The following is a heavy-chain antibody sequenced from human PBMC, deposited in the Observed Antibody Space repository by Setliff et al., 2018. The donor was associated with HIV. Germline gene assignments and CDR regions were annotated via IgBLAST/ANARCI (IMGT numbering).Heavy chain of an antibody. Sequence: GESLKISCKGSGYSFTSYWIGWVRQMPGKGLEWMGIIYPGDSDTRYSPSFQGQVTISADKSISTAYLQWSSLKASDTAMYYCARPRCGGGSCSTRDAFDIWGQGTMVTVSS. CDR2: IYPGDSDT. D-gene: IGHD2-15*01. CDR3: ARPRCGGGSCSTRDAFDI. CDR1: GYSFTSYW. V-gene: IGHV5-51*01. J-gene: IGHJ3*02.